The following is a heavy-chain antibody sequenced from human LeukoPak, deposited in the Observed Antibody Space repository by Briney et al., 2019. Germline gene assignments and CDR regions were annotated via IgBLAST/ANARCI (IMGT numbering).Heavy chain of an antibody. Sequence: ASVTVSCKASGYTFTSYGISWVRQAPGQGLEWVGWISAYNGNTNYAQKLQGRATMTTDTSTSTAYMELRSLRSDDTAVYYCARDVGIAARPYWFDPWGQGTLVTVSS. V-gene: IGHV1-18*01. J-gene: IGHJ5*02. CDR2: ISAYNGNT. CDR3: ARDVGIAARPYWFDP. D-gene: IGHD6-6*01. CDR1: GYTFTSYG.